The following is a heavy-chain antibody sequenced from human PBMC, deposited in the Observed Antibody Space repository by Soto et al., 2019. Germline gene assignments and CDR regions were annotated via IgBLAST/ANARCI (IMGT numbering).Heavy chain of an antibody. J-gene: IGHJ4*02. Sequence: GGSLRLSCAASGFTVSSNYMSWVRQAPGKGLEWVSVIHSGGNTYYADSVKGRFTISRDNSKNTLYLQMNSMRAEDTAVYYCARDRTFAYWGQGTLVTVSS. CDR2: IHSGGNT. V-gene: IGHV3-53*01. CDR1: GFTVSSNY. CDR3: ARDRTFAY.